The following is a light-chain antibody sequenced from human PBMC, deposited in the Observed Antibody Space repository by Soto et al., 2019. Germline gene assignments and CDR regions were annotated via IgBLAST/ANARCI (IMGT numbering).Light chain of an antibody. CDR3: CSYAGSYTWV. J-gene: IGLJ3*02. Sequence: QSVLTQPHSVSGSPGQSVTISCSGTSSDVGHYNFVSWYQHHPGQAPKLLIYDVTTRPSGVPDRFSGSKSGNTASLTISGLQAEDEADFYCCSYAGSYTWVFGGGTKVTVL. CDR2: DVT. CDR1: SSDVGHYNF. V-gene: IGLV2-11*01.